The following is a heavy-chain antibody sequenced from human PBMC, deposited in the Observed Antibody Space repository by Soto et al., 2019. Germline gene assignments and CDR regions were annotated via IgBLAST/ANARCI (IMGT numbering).Heavy chain of an antibody. J-gene: IGHJ6*02. D-gene: IGHD2-15*01. CDR2: ISNGSTYV. CDR3: ARDLSVVVVADNYDYYGMDV. V-gene: IGHV3-21*01. Sequence: EVQLVESGGGLVKPGGSLRLSCAASGFTFSSYSMNWVRQAPGKGLEWVSSISNGSTYVYYADSVKGRFTISRDNAKESLSLQMNSLRAEDTALYYCARDLSVVVVADNYDYYGMDVWGQGTRVTVSS. CDR1: GFTFSSYS.